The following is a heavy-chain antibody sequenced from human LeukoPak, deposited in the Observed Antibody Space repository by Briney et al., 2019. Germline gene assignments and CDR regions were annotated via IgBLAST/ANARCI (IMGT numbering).Heavy chain of an antibody. CDR1: GFSLSTSGVG. D-gene: IGHD3-3*01. CDR3: AHLYYDFWSGYGENGFDY. CDR2: IYWNDDK. V-gene: IGHV2-5*01. Sequence: SGPTLVKPTQTLTLTCTFSGFSLSTSGVGVGWIRQPPGKALEWLALIYWNDDKRYSPSLKSRLTITKDCSKNQVVLTMTNMDPVDTATYYCAHLYYDFWSGYGENGFDYWGQGTLVTVSS. J-gene: IGHJ4*02.